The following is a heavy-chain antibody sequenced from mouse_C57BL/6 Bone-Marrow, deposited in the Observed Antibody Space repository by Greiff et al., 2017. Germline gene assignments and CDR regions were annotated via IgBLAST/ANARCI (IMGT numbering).Heavy chain of an antibody. CDR1: GYTFTSYW. J-gene: IGHJ1*03. Sequence: QVQLQQPGAELVKPGASVKLSCKASGYTFTSYWMHWVKQRPGQGLEWIGMIHPNSGSTNYNEKFKSKATLTVDKSSSTAYMQLSSLTSEDSAVYYCAREGVVGPRYFDVWGTGTTVTVSS. CDR3: AREGVVGPRYFDV. D-gene: IGHD1-1*01. CDR2: IHPNSGST. V-gene: IGHV1-64*01.